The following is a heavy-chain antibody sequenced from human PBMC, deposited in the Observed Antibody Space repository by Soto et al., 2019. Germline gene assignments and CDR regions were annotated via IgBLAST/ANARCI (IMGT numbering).Heavy chain of an antibody. Sequence: QVQLQESGPRLVEASQTLSLTCTVSNASITSSGYYWSWVRQHPGKRLEWIGYIYHSGSTFYSPSLHSRLSMLVDTSKNQFSLTLRSVTAAYTAVYHCARMSGTYYVPDYWGQGTLVTVSS. J-gene: IGHJ4*02. CDR2: IYHSGST. D-gene: IGHD1-26*01. CDR3: ARMSGTYYVPDY. CDR1: NASITSSGYY. V-gene: IGHV4-31*03.